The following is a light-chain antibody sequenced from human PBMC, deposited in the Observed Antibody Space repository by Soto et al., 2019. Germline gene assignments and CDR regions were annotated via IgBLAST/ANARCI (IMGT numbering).Light chain of an antibody. V-gene: IGLV2-8*01. CDR2: EVN. CDR3: RSYARSRNV. J-gene: IGLJ1*01. CDR1: SSDVGGYNY. Sequence: QSVLTQPPSASGSPGQSVAISCTGASSDVGGYNYVSWYQHHPGKAPKLMIYEVNKRPSGVPDRFSGSKSGNTASLTVSGLQAEDEDDYYCRSYARSRNVFGPGTKVXVL.